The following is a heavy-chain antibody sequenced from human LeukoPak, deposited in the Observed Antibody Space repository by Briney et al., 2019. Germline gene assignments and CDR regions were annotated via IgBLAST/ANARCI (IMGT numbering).Heavy chain of an antibody. CDR3: ARLSVVVPAAPRGYYYYGMDV. V-gene: IGHV4-39*01. Sequence: PSETLSLTCTVSGGSISSSSYYWGWIRQPPGKGLEWIGSIYYSGSTYYNPSLKSRATISVDTSKNQFSLKLSSVTAADTAVYYCARLSVVVPAAPRGYYYYGMDVWGQGTTVTVSS. D-gene: IGHD2-2*01. CDR1: GGSISSSSYY. J-gene: IGHJ6*02. CDR2: IYYSGST.